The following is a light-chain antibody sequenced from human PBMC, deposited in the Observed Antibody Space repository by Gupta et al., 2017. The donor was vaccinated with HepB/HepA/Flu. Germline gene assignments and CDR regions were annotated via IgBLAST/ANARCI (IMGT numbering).Light chain of an antibody. J-gene: IGKJ4*01. CDR1: QSVSSSY. V-gene: IGKV3-20*01. CDR2: GAS. Sequence: DIVFATSPGTMSLPLGERATLSCRASQSVSSSYLAWYQQKPGQAPRLLIYGASSRATGIPDRFSGSGSGTDFTLTISRLEPEDLAVYYCQQYGSAPLTFGEGTKVEIK. CDR3: QQYGSAPLT.